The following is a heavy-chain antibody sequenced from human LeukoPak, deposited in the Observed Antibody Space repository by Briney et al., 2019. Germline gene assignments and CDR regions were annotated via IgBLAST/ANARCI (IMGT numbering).Heavy chain of an antibody. CDR3: AKHNRFRYSSSPAGGYFDY. CDR1: GFTFKTYG. J-gene: IGHJ4*02. V-gene: IGHV3-30*18. Sequence: GGSLRLSCAASGFTFKTYGMHWVRRAPGKGLEWVALISYDGSNQYYRDSVKGRFAISRDNSKNTLYLQMNSLRAEDTAVYYCAKHNRFRYSSSPAGGYFDYWGQGTLVTVSS. D-gene: IGHD6-13*01. CDR2: ISYDGSNQ.